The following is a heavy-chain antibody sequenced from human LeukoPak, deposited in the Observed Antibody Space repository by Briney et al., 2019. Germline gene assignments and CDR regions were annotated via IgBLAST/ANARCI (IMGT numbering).Heavy chain of an antibody. V-gene: IGHV3-21*01. Sequence: GSLRLSCAASGFTFSSYSMNWVRQAPGKGLEWVSSISSSSSYIYYADSVKGRFTISRDNAKKSLYLQMNSLRAEDTAVYYCARDYTAAPTYYYDSSGYYRFWGQGTLVTVSS. J-gene: IGHJ4*02. CDR2: ISSSSSYI. D-gene: IGHD3-22*01. CDR3: ARDYTAAPTYYYDSSGYYRF. CDR1: GFTFSSYS.